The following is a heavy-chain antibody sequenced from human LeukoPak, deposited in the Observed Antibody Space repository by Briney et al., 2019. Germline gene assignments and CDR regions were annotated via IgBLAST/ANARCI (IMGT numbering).Heavy chain of an antibody. CDR1: GFTFSSSW. CDR3: ARGTPYDILTGYHDY. Sequence: GGSLRLSCAASGFTFSSSWMHWVRQAPGKGLVWVSRISNVGSSTNYADSVKGRFTISRDNAKNSLYLQMNSLRAEDTAVYYCARGTPYDILTGYHDYWGQGTLVTVSS. CDR2: ISNVGSST. V-gene: IGHV3-74*01. J-gene: IGHJ4*02. D-gene: IGHD3-9*01.